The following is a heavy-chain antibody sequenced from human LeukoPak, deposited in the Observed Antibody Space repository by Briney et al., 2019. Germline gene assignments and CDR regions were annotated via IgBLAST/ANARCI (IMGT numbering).Heavy chain of an antibody. V-gene: IGHV1-46*01. CDR1: GFTFTRYY. CDR3: ARGPSITMVRGGQWYYYMDV. D-gene: IGHD3-10*01. J-gene: IGHJ6*03. Sequence: ASVKVSCKASGFTFTRYYMHWVRQAPGQGLEWMGIINPSGGSTNYAQKFQGRVTMTRDTSTNTVYMELSSLRSEDTAVYYCARGPSITMVRGGQWYYYMDVWGKGTTVTVSS. CDR2: INPSGGST.